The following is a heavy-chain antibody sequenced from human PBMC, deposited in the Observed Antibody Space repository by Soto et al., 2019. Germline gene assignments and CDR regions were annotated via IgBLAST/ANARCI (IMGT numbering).Heavy chain of an antibody. CDR1: GYTFTGYY. CDR3: ATAVTTENYYGMDV. J-gene: IGHJ6*02. Sequence: ASVKVSFKASGYTFTGYYMHWLRHAPGQGLEWMGWINPNSGGTNYAQKFQGRVTMTRDTSISTAYMELSRLRSDDTAVYYCATAVTTENYYGMDVWGQGTTVTVSS. D-gene: IGHD4-17*01. CDR2: INPNSGGT. V-gene: IGHV1-2*02.